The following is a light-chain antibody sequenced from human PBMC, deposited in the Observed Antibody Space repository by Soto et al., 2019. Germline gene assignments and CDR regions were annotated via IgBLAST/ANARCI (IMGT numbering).Light chain of an antibody. V-gene: IGLV1-44*01. CDR1: TSNIGSDT. CDR3: ASWDDSLDVVV. CDR2: RNT. J-gene: IGLJ2*01. Sequence: QSVLTQPPSASGTPGHRVTISCSGSTSNIGSDTVNWYQQLPGTAPKLLIYRNTQRPSGVPDRFSGSKSGASASLAISGLQSEDEADYYCASWDDSLDVVVFGGGTKLTVL.